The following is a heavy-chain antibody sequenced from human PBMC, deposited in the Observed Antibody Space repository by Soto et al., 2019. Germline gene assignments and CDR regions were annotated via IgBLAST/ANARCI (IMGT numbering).Heavy chain of an antibody. D-gene: IGHD1-20*01. CDR3: ARYKSNYYYGMDV. CDR2: FFYSGST. V-gene: IGHV4-59*01. CDR1: GGSISSYY. J-gene: IGHJ6*02. Sequence: SETLSLTCTVSGGSISSYYWSWIRQPPGKGLEWIGYFFYSGSTNYNPSLKSRVTISVDTSKNQFSLKLSSVTAADTAVYYCARYKSNYYYGMDVWGQGTTVTVSS.